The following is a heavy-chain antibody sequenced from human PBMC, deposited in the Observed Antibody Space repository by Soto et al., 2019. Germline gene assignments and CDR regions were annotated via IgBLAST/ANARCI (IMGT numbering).Heavy chain of an antibody. J-gene: IGHJ4*02. CDR1: GGIFTRYD. D-gene: IGHD3-10*02. Sequence: QVQLVQSGAEVKTPGSSVKVSCKASGGIFTRYDIRWVRQAPGQGLEWMGAIIPIFGTANYAQKFQGRVTITADATTSTAYMELSSLRSEDTAMYYCAINEGRDVSTFDYWGQGTLVTASS. CDR3: AINEGRDVSTFDY. CDR2: IIPIFGTA. V-gene: IGHV1-69*01.